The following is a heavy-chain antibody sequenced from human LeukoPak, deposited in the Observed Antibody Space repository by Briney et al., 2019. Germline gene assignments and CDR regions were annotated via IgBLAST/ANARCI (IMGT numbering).Heavy chain of an antibody. CDR1: GGSISSSSYY. Sequence: SETLSPTCTVSGGSISSSSYYWSWIRQPAGKGLEWIGRIYTSGSTNYNPSLKSRVTMSVDTSKNQFSLKLSSVTAADTAVYYCARELYDFWSGYPFGYYYYMDVWGKGTTVTVSS. CDR3: ARELYDFWSGYPFGYYYYMDV. CDR2: IYTSGST. D-gene: IGHD3-3*01. J-gene: IGHJ6*03. V-gene: IGHV4-61*02.